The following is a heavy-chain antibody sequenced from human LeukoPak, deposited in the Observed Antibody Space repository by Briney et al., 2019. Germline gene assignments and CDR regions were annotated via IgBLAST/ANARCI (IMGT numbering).Heavy chain of an antibody. J-gene: IGHJ4*02. CDR3: ARELPREVTLDY. CDR2: INNDGSST. V-gene: IGHV3-74*01. D-gene: IGHD2-21*02. Sequence: PVGSPRLSCAASGFTFIAYGMQWVRQAPGKGLVWVSRINNDGSSTSYADSVKGRFTISRDNAKNTLYLQVNSLRAEDTGVYYCARELPREVTLDYWGQGTLVTVSS. CDR1: GFTFIAYG.